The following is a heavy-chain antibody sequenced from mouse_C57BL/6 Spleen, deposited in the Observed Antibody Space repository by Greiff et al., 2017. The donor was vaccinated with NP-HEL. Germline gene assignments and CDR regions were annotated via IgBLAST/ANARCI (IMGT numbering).Heavy chain of an antibody. D-gene: IGHD1-1*01. CDR1: GYSITSGYY. CDR2: ISYDGSN. J-gene: IGHJ2*01. V-gene: IGHV3-6*01. Sequence: VQLKESGPGLVKPSQSLSLTCSVTGYSITSGYYWNWIRQFPGNKLEWMGYISYDGSNNYNPSLKNRISITRDTSKNQFFLKLNSVTTEDTATYYCARVTTVVAPAFDYWGQGTTLTVSS. CDR3: ARVTTVVAPAFDY.